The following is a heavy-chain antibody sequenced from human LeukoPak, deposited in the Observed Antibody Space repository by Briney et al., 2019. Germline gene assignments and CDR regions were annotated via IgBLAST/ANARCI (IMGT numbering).Heavy chain of an antibody. CDR2: ISSSSITI. J-gene: IGHJ4*02. D-gene: IGHD2/OR15-2a*01. CDR1: GFTFSPYS. V-gene: IGHV3-48*01. Sequence: EGSLRLSCAASGFTFSPYSMNWVRQAPGKGLEWVSYISSSSITIFYADSVKGRFTISRDSARNSLYLQMNSLRAEDTAVYYCAREGPRGNSQFDYWGQGTLVTVSS. CDR3: AREGPRGNSQFDY.